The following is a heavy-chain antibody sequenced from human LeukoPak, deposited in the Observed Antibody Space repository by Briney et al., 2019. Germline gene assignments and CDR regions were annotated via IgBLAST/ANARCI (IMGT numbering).Heavy chain of an antibody. Sequence: GGSLRLSCAASGFTFSSYSMNWVRQAPGKGLEWVSYISSSSSTIYYADSVKGRFTISRDNAKNSLYLQMNSLRAEDTAVYYCAKASGVLTGDYWGQGTLVTVSS. D-gene: IGHD6-25*01. J-gene: IGHJ4*02. V-gene: IGHV3-48*04. CDR1: GFTFSSYS. CDR3: AKASGVLTGDY. CDR2: ISSSSSTI.